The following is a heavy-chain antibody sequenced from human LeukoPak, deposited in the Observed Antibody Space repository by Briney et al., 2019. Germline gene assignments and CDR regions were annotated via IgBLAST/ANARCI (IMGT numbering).Heavy chain of an antibody. CDR3: AKEIVVVISDAFDI. CDR1: TFTFTTYS. D-gene: IGHD3-22*01. V-gene: IGHV3-23*01. J-gene: IGHJ3*02. Sequence: GGSLRLSCAASTFTFTTYSMIWVRQAPGKGLEWVSAISGSGGSTYYADSVKGRFTISRDNSKNTLYLQMNSLRAEDTAVYYCAKEIVVVISDAFDIWGQGTMVTVSS. CDR2: ISGSGGST.